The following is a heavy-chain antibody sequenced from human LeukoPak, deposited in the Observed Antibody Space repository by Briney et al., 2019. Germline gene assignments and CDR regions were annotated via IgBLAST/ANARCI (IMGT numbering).Heavy chain of an antibody. Sequence: GGSLRLSCAASGFTFSSYWMHWVRQAPGKGLVWVSRINSDGSSTSYADSVKGRFTISRDNSKNTLYLQMNSLRAEDTAVYYCAKHRGSGYEYYFDYWGQGTLVTVSS. J-gene: IGHJ4*02. D-gene: IGHD6-19*01. CDR3: AKHRGSGYEYYFDY. CDR2: INSDGSST. CDR1: GFTFSSYW. V-gene: IGHV3-74*01.